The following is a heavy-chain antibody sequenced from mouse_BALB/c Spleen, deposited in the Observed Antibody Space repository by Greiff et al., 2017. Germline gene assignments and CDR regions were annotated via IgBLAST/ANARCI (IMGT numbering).Heavy chain of an antibody. D-gene: IGHD2-1*01. CDR2: INPSSGYT. Sequence: QVQLQQSGAELARPGASVKMSCKASGYTFTSYTMHWVKQRPGQGLEWIGYINPSSGYTNYNQKFKDKATLTADKSSSTAYMQLSSLTSEDSAVYYCARENGNHYYAMDYWGQGTSVTVSS. CDR3: ARENGNHYYAMDY. V-gene: IGHV1-4*01. J-gene: IGHJ4*01. CDR1: GYTFTSYT.